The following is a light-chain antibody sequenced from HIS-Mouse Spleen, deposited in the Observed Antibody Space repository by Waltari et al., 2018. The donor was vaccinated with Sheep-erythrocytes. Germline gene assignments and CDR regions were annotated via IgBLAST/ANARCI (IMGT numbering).Light chain of an antibody. CDR2: GAS. Sequence: EIVMTQSTATLSVSPGERATLSCRASQSVSSNLAWYQQKPGQAPRLLIYGASTRATGIPARFSGSVSGTEFTLTISSMQSEDFAVYYCQQYNNWPWTFGQGTKVEIK. CDR1: QSVSSN. V-gene: IGKV3-15*01. J-gene: IGKJ1*01. CDR3: QQYNNWPWT.